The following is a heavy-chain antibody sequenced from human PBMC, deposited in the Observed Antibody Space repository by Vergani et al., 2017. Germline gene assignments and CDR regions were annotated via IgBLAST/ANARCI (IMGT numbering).Heavy chain of an antibody. CDR2: TYYRFRWYH. Sequence: QVQLQQSGPGLVKPSQTLSVTCDISGDSVSSHSATWNWIRQSPSRVLEWLGRTYYRFRWYHDYEVSVKSRITINTDTSKNQVSLQLNSVTPEDTAMYFCTREDWNQIHFYSWGQGTLVTVSS. CDR1: GDSVSSHSAT. V-gene: IGHV6-1*01. J-gene: IGHJ4*02. D-gene: IGHD1-1*01. CDR3: TREDWNQIHFYS.